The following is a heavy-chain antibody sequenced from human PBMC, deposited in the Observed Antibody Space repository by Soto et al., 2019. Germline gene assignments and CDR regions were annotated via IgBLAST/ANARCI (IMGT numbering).Heavy chain of an antibody. J-gene: IGHJ4*02. CDR2: ISYDGSNK. Sequence: QVQLVESGGGVVQPGRSLRLSCAASGFTFSSYGMHWVRQAPGKGLEGVAVISYDGSNKYYADSVKGRFTISRDNSKNTLYLQMNSLRAEDTAVYYCATDYLYYFDYWGQGTLVTVSS. CDR1: GFTFSSYG. CDR3: ATDYLYYFDY. V-gene: IGHV3-30*03.